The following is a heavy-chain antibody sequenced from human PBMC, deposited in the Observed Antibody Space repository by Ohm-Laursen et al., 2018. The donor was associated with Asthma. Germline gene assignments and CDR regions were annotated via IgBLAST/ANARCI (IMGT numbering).Heavy chain of an antibody. D-gene: IGHD5-18*01. V-gene: IGHV3-30*18. CDR1: GFTFSSYG. CDR3: AKGESGYSYGYVPYYYYGMDV. Sequence: SLRLSCAAAGFTFSSYGMHWVRQAPGKGLEWVAVISYDGSNKYYADSVKGRFTISRDNSKNTLYLQMNSLRAEDTAVYYCAKGESGYSYGYVPYYYYGMDVWGQGTTVTVSS. CDR2: ISYDGSNK. J-gene: IGHJ6*02.